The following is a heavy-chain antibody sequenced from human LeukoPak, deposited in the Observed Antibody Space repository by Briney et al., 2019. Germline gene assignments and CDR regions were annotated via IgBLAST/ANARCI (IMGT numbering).Heavy chain of an antibody. Sequence: GASVKVSCKASGYTFTSYDINWVRQATGQGLEWMGWMNPNSGNTGYAQKFQGRVTITRNTSISTAYMELSSLRSEDTAVYYCARGSGPWAHDAFDIWGQGTMVTVSS. CDR2: MNPNSGNT. D-gene: IGHD7-27*01. CDR3: ARGSGPWAHDAFDI. CDR1: GYTFTSYD. J-gene: IGHJ3*02. V-gene: IGHV1-8*01.